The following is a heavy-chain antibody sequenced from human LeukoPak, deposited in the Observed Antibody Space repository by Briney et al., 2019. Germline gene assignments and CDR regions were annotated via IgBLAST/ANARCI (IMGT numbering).Heavy chain of an antibody. D-gene: IGHD6-19*01. Sequence: PSETLSLTCTVSGGSISSYYWSWIRQPPGKGLEWIGYIYYSGSTNYNPSLKSRVTISVDTSKNQFSLKLSSVTAADTAVYYCARADSSGWYAVDYWGQGTLVTVSS. CDR1: GGSISSYY. CDR3: ARADSSGWYAVDY. CDR2: IYYSGST. V-gene: IGHV4-59*01. J-gene: IGHJ4*02.